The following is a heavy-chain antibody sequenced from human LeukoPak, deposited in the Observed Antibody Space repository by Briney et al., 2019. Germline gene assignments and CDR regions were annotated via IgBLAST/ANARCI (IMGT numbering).Heavy chain of an antibody. CDR3: ARRSPYSTGWSSYFDY. D-gene: IGHD6-19*01. J-gene: IGHJ4*02. V-gene: IGHV4-4*02. Sequence: PSETLSLTCAVSGGSISSTNWWSWVRQPPGKGLEWIGEIYRSGTTNYKPSLKSRVTISLDKSRNHFSLKLTSVTAADSAVYYCARRSPYSTGWSSYFDYWGQGALVTVSS. CDR1: GGSISSTNW. CDR2: IYRSGTT.